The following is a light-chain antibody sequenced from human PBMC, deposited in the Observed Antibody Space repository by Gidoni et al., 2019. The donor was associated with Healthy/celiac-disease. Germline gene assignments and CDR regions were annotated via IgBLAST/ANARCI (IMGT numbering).Light chain of an antibody. V-gene: IGKV1-8*01. J-gene: IGKJ1*01. Sequence: AIRMTQSPSSFSASTGDRVTITCRASQGISSYLAWYQQKPGKAPMLLIYAASTLQSGVPSRFSGSGSGTDFTLTISCLQSEDFATYYCQKYYSYPWTFGQGTKVEIK. CDR3: QKYYSYPWT. CDR2: AAS. CDR1: QGISSY.